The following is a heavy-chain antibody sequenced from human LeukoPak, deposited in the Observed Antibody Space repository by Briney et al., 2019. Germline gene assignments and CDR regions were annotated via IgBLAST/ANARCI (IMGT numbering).Heavy chain of an antibody. CDR1: GCTFSTYW. CDR2: IKQDGGET. V-gene: IGHV3-7*01. D-gene: IGHD3-10*01. J-gene: IGHJ4*02. CDR3: ARLRGGAY. Sequence: GGSLRLSCAASGCTFSTYWMTWVRQAPGKGLEWVANIKQDGGETYYVDSVKGRFTISGDNAKNSLYLQMNSLEAEDTDLSYCARLRGGAYWGQGTLVTVPS.